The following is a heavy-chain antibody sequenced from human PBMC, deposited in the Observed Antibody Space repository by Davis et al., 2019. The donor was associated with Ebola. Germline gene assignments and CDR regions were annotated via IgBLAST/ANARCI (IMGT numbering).Heavy chain of an antibody. V-gene: IGHV4-39*07. CDR2: IYYSGST. CDR1: GGSISSSSYY. J-gene: IGHJ4*02. Sequence: MPSETLSLTCTVSGGSISSSSYYWGWIRQPPGKGLEWIGSIYYSGSTNYNPSPKSRVTISVDTSKNQFSLKLSSVTAADTAVYYCARSGLRGRVDYWGQGTLVTVSS. D-gene: IGHD5-12*01. CDR3: ARSGLRGRVDY.